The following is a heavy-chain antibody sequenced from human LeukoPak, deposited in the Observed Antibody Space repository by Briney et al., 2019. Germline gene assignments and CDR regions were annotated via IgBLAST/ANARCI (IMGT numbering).Heavy chain of an antibody. CDR3: ARGLGYCSSTSCHNWFDP. J-gene: IGHJ5*02. Sequence: SETLSLTCTVSGVSVSSGSYYWSWIRQPPGKGLEWIGYIYYSGSTNYNPSLKSRVTISVDTSKNQFSLKLSSVTAADTAVYYCARGLGYCSSTSCHNWFDPWGQGTLVTVSS. D-gene: IGHD2-2*01. CDR1: GVSVSSGSYY. CDR2: IYYSGST. V-gene: IGHV4-61*01.